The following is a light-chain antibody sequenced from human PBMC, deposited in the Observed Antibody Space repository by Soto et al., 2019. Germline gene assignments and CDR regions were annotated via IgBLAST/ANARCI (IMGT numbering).Light chain of an antibody. Sequence: ENMMTQPLATLSVSPGERATLSCRASQSVSSNLAWYQQKAGQAPRLLMYGASTRATGIPARFSGSGSGTEFTLTISSLQSEDFATYYCQQFHNWPLSFGGGTKVDIK. CDR2: GAS. CDR1: QSVSSN. CDR3: QQFHNWPLS. V-gene: IGKV3-15*01. J-gene: IGKJ4*01.